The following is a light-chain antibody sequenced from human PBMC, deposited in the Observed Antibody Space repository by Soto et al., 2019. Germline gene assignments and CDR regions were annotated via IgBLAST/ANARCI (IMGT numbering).Light chain of an antibody. J-gene: IGKJ4*01. CDR3: QQYNSWPLT. V-gene: IGKV3D-15*01. CDR2: DIF. CDR1: QSVGSD. Sequence: EIVMPMSAVTVSVSPVERSPISLMASQSVGSDLAWYQQKPGQAPRLVIYDIFTRATGVPTRISGSGSGTEFTLTISSLQSEDFAVYYCQQYNSWPLTCGGGAKV.